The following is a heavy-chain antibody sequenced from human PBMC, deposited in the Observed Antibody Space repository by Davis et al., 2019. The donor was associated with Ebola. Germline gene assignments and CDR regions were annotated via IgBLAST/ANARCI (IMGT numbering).Heavy chain of an antibody. Sequence: GGSLRLSCVASGLTFSKAWMNWVRQAPGKGLEWVGHIKSKTDGETTDYAAPVKGRFTISRDDSKNTLYLQMNSLKTEDTAVYYCTTDHHDYAYWGQGTLVTVSS. D-gene: IGHD4-17*01. CDR1: GLTFSKAW. CDR2: IKSKTDGETT. CDR3: TTDHHDYAY. J-gene: IGHJ4*02. V-gene: IGHV3-15*01.